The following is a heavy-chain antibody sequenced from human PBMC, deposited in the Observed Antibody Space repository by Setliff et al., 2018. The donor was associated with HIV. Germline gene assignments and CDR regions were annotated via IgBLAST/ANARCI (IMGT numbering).Heavy chain of an antibody. J-gene: IGHJ4*02. V-gene: IGHV3-43*01. CDR3: ARETTSGWSDMDF. CDR1: GFTFDDYT. D-gene: IGHD2-2*01. Sequence: PGESLKISCAASGFTFDDYTMHWVRQAPGKGLEWVSLINWDGATTYYADSVKGRFTISRDNSKNSLYLQMISLTIEDAALYYCARETTSGWSDMDFWGRGTLVTVSS. CDR2: INWDGATT.